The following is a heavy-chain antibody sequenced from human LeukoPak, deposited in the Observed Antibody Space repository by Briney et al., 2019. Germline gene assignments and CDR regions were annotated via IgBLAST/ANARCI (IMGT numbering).Heavy chain of an antibody. J-gene: IGHJ5*02. CDR1: GYTFTVYY. CDR2: INPNSGGT. CDR3: ARNHVPARIAAAGVFDP. V-gene: IGHV1-2*02. D-gene: IGHD6-13*01. Sequence: ASVTVSFKASGYTFTVYYMHWVRQAPGQGLEWMGWINPNSGGTNYAQKFQGRVTMTRDTSISTAYMELSRLRSDDTAVYYCARNHVPARIAAAGVFDPWGQGTLVTISS.